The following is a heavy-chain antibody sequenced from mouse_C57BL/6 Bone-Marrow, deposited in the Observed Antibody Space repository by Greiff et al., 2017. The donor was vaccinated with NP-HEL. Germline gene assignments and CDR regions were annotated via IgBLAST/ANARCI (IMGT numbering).Heavy chain of an antibody. J-gene: IGHJ3*01. V-gene: IGHV1-81*01. CDR3: SYSSSAWFAY. CDR1: GYTFTSYG. D-gene: IGHD1-1*01. CDR2: IYPRSGNT. Sequence: QVQLQQSGAELARPGASVKLSCKASGYTFTSYGISWVKQRTGQGLEWIGEIYPRSGNTYYNEKFKGKATLTADKSSSTAYMELRSLTSEDSAVYFCSYSSSAWFAYWGQGTLVTVSA.